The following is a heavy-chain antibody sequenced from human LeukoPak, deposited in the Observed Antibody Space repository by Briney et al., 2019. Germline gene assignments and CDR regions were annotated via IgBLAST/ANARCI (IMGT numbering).Heavy chain of an antibody. Sequence: GGSLRLSCAASGFTFSSYGMHWVRQAPGKGLEWVALISYDGSNKYYADSVKGRFTISRDNSKNTLYLQMNSLRAEDTAVYYCARPNNIDAFDIWGQGTMVTVSS. CDR1: GFTFSSYG. CDR3: ARPNNIDAFDI. D-gene: IGHD2/OR15-2a*01. J-gene: IGHJ3*02. CDR2: ISYDGSNK. V-gene: IGHV3-30*19.